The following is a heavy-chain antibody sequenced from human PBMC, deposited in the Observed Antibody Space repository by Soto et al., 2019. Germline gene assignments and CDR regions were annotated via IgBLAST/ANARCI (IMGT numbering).Heavy chain of an antibody. J-gene: IGHJ4*02. Sequence: GASVKVSCKASGDTFTNYDSSWVRQAAGQGLEWMGWMSPNSGNTGYAQKFQGRITMTRSTSIATAYMELSGLTSEDSAVYYCARNPPNTGYFDYWGQGTLVTVSS. CDR2: MSPNSGNT. CDR1: GDTFTNYD. V-gene: IGHV1-8*01. D-gene: IGHD1-1*01. CDR3: ARNPPNTGYFDY.